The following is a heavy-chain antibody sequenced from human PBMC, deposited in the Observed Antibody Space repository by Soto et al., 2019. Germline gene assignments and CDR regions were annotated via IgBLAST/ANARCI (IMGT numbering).Heavy chain of an antibody. CDR3: ARSGDNYNVLDY. D-gene: IGHD3-10*02. J-gene: IGHJ4*02. V-gene: IGHV3-11*03. CDR2: SSNSGTFT. Sequence: GGSLRLSCAASGFTISDHYMSWIRQAPGKGLEWVSYSSNSGTFTKYADSVKGRFSISRDNAKNSLYLEINSLRGEDTAIYYCARSGDNYNVLDYWGQGTPVTVSS. CDR1: GFTISDHY.